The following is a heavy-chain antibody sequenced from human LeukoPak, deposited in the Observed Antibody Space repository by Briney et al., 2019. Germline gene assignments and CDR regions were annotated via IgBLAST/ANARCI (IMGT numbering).Heavy chain of an antibody. V-gene: IGHV3-21*01. CDR1: TFTLSSYT. CDR2: VSSSSTYI. J-gene: IGHJ3*01. CDR3: ARVRFAGPQAFDL. D-gene: IGHD4/OR15-4a*01. Sequence: GGSLRLSCAASTFTLSSYTMNWVRQAPGKGLEWVSSVSSSSTYINYADSVKGRFTISRDNAKNSMALQMNSLRAEDTAVYYCARVRFAGPQAFDLWGPGKMVTVAS.